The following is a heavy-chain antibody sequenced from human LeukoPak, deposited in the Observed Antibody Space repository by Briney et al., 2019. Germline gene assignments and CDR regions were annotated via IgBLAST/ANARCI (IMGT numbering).Heavy chain of an antibody. V-gene: IGHV3-30*04. CDR1: GFTFRSYA. CDR3: ARDPLWFGELTSFDY. CDR2: IPYDGSSK. D-gene: IGHD3-10*01. J-gene: IGHJ4*02. Sequence: GGSLRLSCAASGFTFRSYAMHWVRQAPGKGLEWVAVIPYDGSSKYYADSVKGRFTISRDNSKSTVSLQMNSLRTGDSAVYYCARDPLWFGELTSFDYWGQGSPVTVSS.